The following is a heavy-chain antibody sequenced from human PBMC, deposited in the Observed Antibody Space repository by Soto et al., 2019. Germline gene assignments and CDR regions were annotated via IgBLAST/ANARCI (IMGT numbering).Heavy chain of an antibody. CDR3: ARDEGRYDFWSGPAGGY. J-gene: IGHJ4*02. CDR2: ISAYNGNT. V-gene: IGHV1-18*01. Sequence: QVRLVQSGAELKKPGASVKVSCKASGYTFTSYGISWVRQAPGQGLEWMGWISAYNGNTNYAQKLQGRVTMTTDTSTSTAYMELRSLRSDDTAVYYCARDEGRYDFWSGPAGGYWCQGTLVTVSS. CDR1: GYTFTSYG. D-gene: IGHD3-3*01.